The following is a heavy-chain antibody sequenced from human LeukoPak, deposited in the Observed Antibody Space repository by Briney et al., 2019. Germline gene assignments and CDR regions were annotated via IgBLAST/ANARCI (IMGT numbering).Heavy chain of an antibody. V-gene: IGHV3-30-3*01. J-gene: IGHJ5*02. CDR2: ISSHGDNK. Sequence: PGGSLRLSCVASGFSLDTYAMHWVRQAPGKGLEWVALISSHGDNKYYADSVKGRFTISRDNSENTLFLQMNSLRAEDTSIYYCARHRRNQSSRGAWFDPWGQGTLVTVSS. CDR3: ARHRRNQSSRGAWFDP. CDR1: GFSLDTYA. D-gene: IGHD4/OR15-4a*01.